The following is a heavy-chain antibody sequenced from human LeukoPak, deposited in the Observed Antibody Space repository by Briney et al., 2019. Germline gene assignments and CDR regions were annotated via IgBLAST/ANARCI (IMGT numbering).Heavy chain of an antibody. CDR2: INTDGSTT. Sequence: HPGGSLRLSCAASGFTFSNSWRHWVRQAPGKGLVWISLINTDGSTTIYADSVKGRFTISRDNAKNTLYLQMNSLRPEDTAVYYCARREGSGWYYFDYWGQGTLVTVSS. V-gene: IGHV3-74*01. D-gene: IGHD6-19*01. J-gene: IGHJ4*02. CDR1: GFTFSNSW. CDR3: ARREGSGWYYFDY.